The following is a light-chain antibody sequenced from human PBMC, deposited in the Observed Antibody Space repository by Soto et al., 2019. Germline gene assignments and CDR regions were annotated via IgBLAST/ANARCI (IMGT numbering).Light chain of an antibody. V-gene: IGKV3D-20*01. CDR1: QSVVGGY. Sequence: DIVLTQSPATLSLSPGDRVTLSCGASQSVVGGYFAWYQQKPGLAPXLIIYDTSIRASGIPDRISGSGSGTHFTLTISRLEPEDFAVYYCQQYGSSPSFGQGTKVDIK. J-gene: IGKJ1*01. CDR3: QQYGSSPS. CDR2: DTS.